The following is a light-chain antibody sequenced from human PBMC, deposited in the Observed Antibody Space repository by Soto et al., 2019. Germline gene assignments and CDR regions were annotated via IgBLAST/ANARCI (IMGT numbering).Light chain of an antibody. V-gene: IGLV2-14*01. CDR3: SPFTTSSTYR. CDR1: SSDVGGYNY. Sequence: QSVLTQPASVSGSPGQSITISCTGTSSDVGGYNYVSWYQQPPGKAPKLIIYAVSNRPSGVSNRFSGSKSGNTASLTITGLQADDEGDYYCSPFTTSSTYRFGPGTKLTVL. J-gene: IGLJ1*01. CDR2: AVS.